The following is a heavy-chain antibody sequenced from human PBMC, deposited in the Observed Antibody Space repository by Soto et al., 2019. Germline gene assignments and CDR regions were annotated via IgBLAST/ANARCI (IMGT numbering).Heavy chain of an antibody. D-gene: IGHD7-27*01. J-gene: IGHJ4*02. CDR3: AKEVSLGSTVDLGY. CDR2: ISGSGGST. V-gene: IGHV3-23*01. Sequence: GSLRLSCAASGFTFSIFAMSWVRQSPGKGLEWVSTISGSGGSTYYADAVKGRFTISRDNSMGTLYLQMKSLRVEDTAIYYCAKEVSLGSTVDLGYWGQGALVTVSS. CDR1: GFTFSIFA.